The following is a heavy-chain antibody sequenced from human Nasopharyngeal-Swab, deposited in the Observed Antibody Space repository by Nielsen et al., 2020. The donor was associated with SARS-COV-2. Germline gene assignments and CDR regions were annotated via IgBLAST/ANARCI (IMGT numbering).Heavy chain of an antibody. CDR3: TRGSNLVVAVADY. Sequence: GEPLKISCAASGFTFSVYWIHWVRQAPGKGLVYVAGINADGSDKRYADSVKGRFTISRDNAKSTAFLEMNSLSADETAVYYCTRGSNLVVAVADYWGQGTLVTLSS. D-gene: IGHD2-15*01. V-gene: IGHV3-74*01. CDR2: INADGSDK. J-gene: IGHJ4*02. CDR1: GFTFSVYW.